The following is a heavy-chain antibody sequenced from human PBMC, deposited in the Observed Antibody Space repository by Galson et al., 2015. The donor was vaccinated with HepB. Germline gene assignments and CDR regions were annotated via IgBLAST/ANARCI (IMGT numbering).Heavy chain of an antibody. V-gene: IGHV1-46*01. CDR1: GYTFTSYY. CDR3: ARDYTDGNGPDY. CDR2: INPSGGST. Sequence: SVKVSCKASGYTFTSYYMHWVRQAPGQGLEWMGIINPSGGSTSYAQKFQGRVTMTRDTSTSTVYMEPSSLRSEDTAVYYCARDYTDGNGPDYWGQGTLVTVSS. D-gene: IGHD4-23*01. J-gene: IGHJ4*02.